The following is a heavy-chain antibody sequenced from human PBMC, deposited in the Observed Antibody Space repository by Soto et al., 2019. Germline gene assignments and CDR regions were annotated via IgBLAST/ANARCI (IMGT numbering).Heavy chain of an antibody. CDR1: GFTFSDYY. D-gene: IGHD2-2*01. Sequence: PGGSLRLSCAASGFTFSDYYMSWIRQAPGKGLEWVSYISSSGSTIYYADSVKGRFTISRDNAKNSLYLQMNSLRAEDTAVYYCASTYCSSTSCSPYGMDVWGQGTTVTVSS. J-gene: IGHJ6*02. CDR2: ISSSGSTI. V-gene: IGHV3-11*01. CDR3: ASTYCSSTSCSPYGMDV.